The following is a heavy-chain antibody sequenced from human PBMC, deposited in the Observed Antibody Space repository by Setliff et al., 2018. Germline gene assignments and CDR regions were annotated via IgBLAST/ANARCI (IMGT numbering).Heavy chain of an antibody. D-gene: IGHD5-18*01. J-gene: IGHJ3*02. CDR1: GYTSSSYA. V-gene: IGHV3-23*01. Sequence: PGGSLRLSCAASGYTSSSYAMTWVRQAPGKGLEWVSMISASGDTTYYADSVKGRFTISRDNSKNTLYLQMNSLRAEDTAVYYCARDQVDTAMVGPIDAFDIWGQGTMVTVSS. CDR2: ISASGDTT. CDR3: ARDQVDTAMVGPIDAFDI.